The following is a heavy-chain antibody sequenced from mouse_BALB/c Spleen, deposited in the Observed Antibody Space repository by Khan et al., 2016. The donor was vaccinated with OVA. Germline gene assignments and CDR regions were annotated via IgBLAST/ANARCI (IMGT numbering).Heavy chain of an antibody. D-gene: IGHD2-12*01. CDR1: GFTFRSFG. J-gene: IGHJ3*01. Sequence: EVELVESGGGLVQPGGSRKLSCTASGFTFRSFGMHWVRQAPEKGLEWVAYIGSDSSTIYYADTVKGRFTISRDNPKNTLLLQLTSLRSEDTAMYYCAGCRYWSWFASWGQGTLVTVSA. CDR2: IGSDSSTI. V-gene: IGHV5-17*02. CDR3: AGCRYWSWFAS.